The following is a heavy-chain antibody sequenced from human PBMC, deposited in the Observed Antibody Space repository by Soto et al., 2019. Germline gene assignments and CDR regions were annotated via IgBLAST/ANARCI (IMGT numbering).Heavy chain of an antibody. J-gene: IGHJ5*02. CDR2: INPSGGST. CDR3: ARDNFPSSSWLQYNWFDP. D-gene: IGHD6-13*01. Sequence: GASVKASSKASGYTFTSKYMYWVRQAPGQGLEWMGIINPSGGSTSYAQKFQGRVTMTRDTSTSTVYMELSSLRSEDTAVYYCARDNFPSSSWLQYNWFDPWGQGTLVTVSS. V-gene: IGHV1-46*01. CDR1: GYTFTSKY.